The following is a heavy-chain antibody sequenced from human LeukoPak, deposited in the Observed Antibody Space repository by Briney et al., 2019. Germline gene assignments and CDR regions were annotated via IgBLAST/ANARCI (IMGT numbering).Heavy chain of an antibody. CDR2: IKSKTDGGTT. CDR3: TTDGGVKAAVITAH. D-gene: IGHD3-16*01. Sequence: PGGSLRLSCAASGFTFGSYSMTWVRQAPGKGLEWVGRIKSKTDGGTTDYAAPVKGRFTISRDDSKNTLYLQMNSLKTEDTAVYYCTTDGGVKAAVITAHWGQGTLVTVSS. CDR1: GFTFGSYS. V-gene: IGHV3-15*01. J-gene: IGHJ4*02.